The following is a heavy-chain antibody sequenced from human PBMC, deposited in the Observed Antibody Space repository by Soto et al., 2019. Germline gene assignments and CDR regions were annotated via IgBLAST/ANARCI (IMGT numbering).Heavy chain of an antibody. CDR3: ARAGGYSGYEDYFDY. D-gene: IGHD5-12*01. V-gene: IGHV4-59*01. CDR2: IYYSGST. CDR1: GGSISSYY. Sequence: SETLSLTCTVSGGSISSYYWSWIRQPPGKGLEWIGYIYYSGSTNYNPSLKSRVTISVDTSKNQFSLKLSSVTAADTAVYYCARAGGYSGYEDYFDYWGQGTLVTVSS. J-gene: IGHJ4*02.